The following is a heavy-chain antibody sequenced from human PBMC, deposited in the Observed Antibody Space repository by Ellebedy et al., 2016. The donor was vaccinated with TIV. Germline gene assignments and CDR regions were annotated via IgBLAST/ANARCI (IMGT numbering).Heavy chain of an antibody. V-gene: IGHV1-2*02. CDR2: INPKTGDI. Sequence: ASVKVSCXASGYTFTGQYIHWVRQPPGQGLEWMGCINPKTGDIRYAQKFQGRVTMTRDTSISTVYMELSSLRSDDTAFYYCARARVTSGSGYTLYYYNMDVWGKGTTVTVSS. CDR3: ARARVTSGSGYTLYYYNMDV. D-gene: IGHD1-26*01. J-gene: IGHJ6*03. CDR1: GYTFTGQY.